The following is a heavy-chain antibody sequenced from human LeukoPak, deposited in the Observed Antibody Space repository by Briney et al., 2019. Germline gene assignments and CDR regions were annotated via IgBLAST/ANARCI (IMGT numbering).Heavy chain of an antibody. D-gene: IGHD1-14*01. CDR3: LLPSARNVDFDL. Sequence: GRSLRLSCAASGFTFSSYGMHWVRQAPGKGLEWVAVISYDGSNKYYADSVKGRFTISRDNSKNTLYLQMNSLRAEDTAVYYCLLPSARNVDFDLWGQGTLVTVSS. J-gene: IGHJ5*02. CDR1: GFTFSSYG. V-gene: IGHV3-30*03. CDR2: ISYDGSNK.